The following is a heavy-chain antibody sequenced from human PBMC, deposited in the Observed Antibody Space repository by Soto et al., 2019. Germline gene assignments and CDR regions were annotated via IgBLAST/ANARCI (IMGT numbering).Heavy chain of an antibody. Sequence: QVHLVQSGAEVKKPGASVKVSCKASGYSFTDYYMHWVRQAPGQGLEWMGWSNTKTGGTNYAQRVQGRVTMTGDTSINTAYMELSRLRSDDTGVYYCARVGPTGWFDPWGQGTVVTVSS. J-gene: IGHJ5*02. CDR2: SNTKTGGT. V-gene: IGHV1-2*02. CDR3: ARVGPTGWFDP. CDR1: GYSFTDYY.